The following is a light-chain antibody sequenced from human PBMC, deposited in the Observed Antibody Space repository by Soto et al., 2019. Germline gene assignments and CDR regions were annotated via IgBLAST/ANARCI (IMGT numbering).Light chain of an antibody. CDR2: DAS. Sequence: EIALTQSPATLSLSPGERATLSCRASQSVSSYLAWYQQKPGQAPRLLIYDASSRDTGIPARFSGSGSGADFPLTLSSLEPVDFAVYYCQQRSNWPVTFGQGTKVEIK. CDR1: QSVSSY. J-gene: IGKJ1*01. CDR3: QQRSNWPVT. V-gene: IGKV3-11*01.